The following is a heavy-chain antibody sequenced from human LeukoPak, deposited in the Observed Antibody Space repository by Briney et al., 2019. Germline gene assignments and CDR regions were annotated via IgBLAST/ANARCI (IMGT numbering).Heavy chain of an antibody. CDR3: AKVATVGAIAKSAFDI. V-gene: IGHV3-23*01. CDR1: GFTFSSYA. J-gene: IGHJ3*02. CDR2: ISGSGGST. D-gene: IGHD1-26*01. Sequence: PGGSLRLSCAASGFTFSSYAMSWVRQAPGKGLEWVSAISGSGGSTYYADSVKGRFTISRDNSKNTLYLQMNSLRAEDTAVYYCAKVATVGAIAKSAFDIWGQGTMVTVSS.